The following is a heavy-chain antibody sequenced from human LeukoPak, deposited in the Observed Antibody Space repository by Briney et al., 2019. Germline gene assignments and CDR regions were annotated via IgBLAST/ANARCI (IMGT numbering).Heavy chain of an antibody. J-gene: IGHJ6*03. D-gene: IGHD1-7*01. CDR2: INPSGGST. CDR1: RYTFTSYY. V-gene: IGHV1-46*01. CDR3: ARAVPNYPINYYYYYYMDV. Sequence: GASVKVSCKAFRYTFTSYYMHWVRQAPGQGLEWMGIINPSGGSTSYAQKFQGRVTMTRDTSTSTVYMELSSLRSEDTAVYYCARAVPNYPINYYYYYYMDVWGKGTTVTVSS.